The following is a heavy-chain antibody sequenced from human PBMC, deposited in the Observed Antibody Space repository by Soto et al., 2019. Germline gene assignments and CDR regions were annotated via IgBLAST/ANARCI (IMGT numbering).Heavy chain of an antibody. D-gene: IGHD3-10*01. CDR1: GFTFSSYS. CDR3: ARDEHGSSYYYYGMDV. CDR2: ISSSSSTI. V-gene: IGHV3-48*02. Sequence: GGSLRLSCAASGFTFSSYSMNWVRQAPGKGLEWVSYISSSSSTIYYADSVKGRFTISRDNAKNSLYLQMNSLRDEDTAVYYCARDEHGSSYYYYGMDVWGQGTTVTVSS. J-gene: IGHJ6*02.